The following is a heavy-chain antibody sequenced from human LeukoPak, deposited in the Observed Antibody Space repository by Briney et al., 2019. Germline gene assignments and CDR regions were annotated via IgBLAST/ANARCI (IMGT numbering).Heavy chain of an antibody. CDR2: IYTSGST. D-gene: IGHD1-26*01. V-gene: IGHV4-4*08. J-gene: IGHJ4*02. CDR3: ARRPIVGATLFDY. Sequence: SETLSLTCTVSGGSISSYYWSWIRQPPGKGLEWIGYIYTSGSTNYNPSLKSRVTISVDTSKNQFSLKLSSVTAADTAVYYCARRPIVGATLFDYWGQGTLVTVSS. CDR1: GGSISSYY.